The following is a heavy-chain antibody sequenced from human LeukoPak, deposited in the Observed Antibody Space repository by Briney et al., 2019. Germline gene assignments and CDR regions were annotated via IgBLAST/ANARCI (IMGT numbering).Heavy chain of an antibody. CDR1: GHTLTELF. D-gene: IGHD6-13*01. CDR2: FDPEDGET. J-gene: IGHJ4*02. Sequence: ASVKVSCKVSGHTLTELFMHWVRQAPGKGLEWMGGFDPEDGETIYAQKFQGRVTITRDTSASTAYMELSSLRSEDMAVYYCARDESRGAAAGTSFFDYWGQGTLVTVSS. V-gene: IGHV1-24*01. CDR3: ARDESRGAAAGTSFFDY.